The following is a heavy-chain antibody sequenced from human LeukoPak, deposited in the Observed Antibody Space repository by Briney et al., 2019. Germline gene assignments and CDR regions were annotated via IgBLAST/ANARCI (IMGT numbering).Heavy chain of an antibody. CDR2: INHSGST. Sequence: SETLSLTCAVDGGSFSGYYWSWIRQPPGKGLELIGEINHSGSTNYNPSLKSRVTISVDTSKNQFSLKLSSVTAADTAVYYCARAPRVRGYYGSGSYTPYNWFDPWGQGTLVTVSS. CDR3: ARAPRVRGYYGSGSYTPYNWFDP. D-gene: IGHD3-10*01. J-gene: IGHJ5*02. CDR1: GGSFSGYY. V-gene: IGHV4-34*01.